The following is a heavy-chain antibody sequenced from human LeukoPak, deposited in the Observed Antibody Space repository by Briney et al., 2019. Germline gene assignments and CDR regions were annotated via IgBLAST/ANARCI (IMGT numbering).Heavy chain of an antibody. J-gene: IGHJ4*02. CDR1: GGTFSSYA. D-gene: IGHD3-22*01. CDR3: AGGYYDSSGYYGLQTSVDY. V-gene: IGHV1-69*04. CDR2: IIPILGIA. Sequence: LVKVSCKASGGTFSSYAISWVRQAPRQGLEWMGRIIPILGIANYAQKFQGRVTITADKSTSTAYMELSSLRSEDTAVYYCAGGYYDSSGYYGLQTSVDYWGQGTLVTVSS.